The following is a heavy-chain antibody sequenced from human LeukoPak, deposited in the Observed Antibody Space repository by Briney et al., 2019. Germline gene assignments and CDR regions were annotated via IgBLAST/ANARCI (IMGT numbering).Heavy chain of an antibody. Sequence: SETLSLTCTVSGGSIGTYYWSWIRQPPGKGLEWIGYIYYNGHTDYNPSLRSRVTISVHTSKNQFSLKLRSVTAADTAVYYCARDRHWTNDWVFDYWGQGTLVTVSS. J-gene: IGHJ4*02. CDR1: GGSIGTYY. V-gene: IGHV4-59*01. D-gene: IGHD1/OR15-1a*01. CDR2: IYYNGHT. CDR3: ARDRHWTNDWVFDY.